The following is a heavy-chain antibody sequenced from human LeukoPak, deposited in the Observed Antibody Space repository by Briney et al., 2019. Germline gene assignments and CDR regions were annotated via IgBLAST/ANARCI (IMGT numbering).Heavy chain of an antibody. J-gene: IGHJ4*02. CDR2: ISGSGGST. D-gene: IGHD7-27*01. Sequence: GGSLRLSCAAFGFTFSSYAMSWVRQAPGKGLEWVSAISGSGGSTYYADSVKGRFTISRDNSKNTVYLQMNSLRAEDTAVYYCAKDGGNWVFDYWGQGTLVTVSS. V-gene: IGHV3-23*01. CDR1: GFTFSSYA. CDR3: AKDGGNWVFDY.